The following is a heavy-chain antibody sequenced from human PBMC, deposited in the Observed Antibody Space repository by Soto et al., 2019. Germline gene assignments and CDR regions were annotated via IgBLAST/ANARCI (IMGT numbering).Heavy chain of an antibody. CDR1: GGSFSGYY. J-gene: IGHJ5*02. D-gene: IGHD3-3*01. CDR3: ARGVGGRRIKTSGVALGKCFDP. Sequence: SETLSLTCAVYGGSFSGYYWSWIRQPPGKGLEWIGEINHSGSTNYNPSLKSRVTISVDTSKNQFSLKLSSVTAADTAVYYCARGVGGRRIKTSGVALGKCFDPWGQGTLVTVSS. CDR2: INHSGST. V-gene: IGHV4-34*01.